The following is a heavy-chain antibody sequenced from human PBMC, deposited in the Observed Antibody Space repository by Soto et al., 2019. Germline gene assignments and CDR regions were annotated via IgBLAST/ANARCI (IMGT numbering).Heavy chain of an antibody. J-gene: IGHJ6*02. D-gene: IGHD6-13*01. CDR3: ARVASVLGSSWYNYYYYYGMDV. CDR2: ISAYNGNT. CDR1: GYTFTSYG. Sequence: ASMKVSCKASGYTFTSYGISWVRRAPGQGLEWMGWISAYNGNTNYAQKLQGRVTMTTDTSTSTAYMELRSLRSDDTAVYYCARVASVLGSSWYNYYYYYGMDVWGQGTTVTVSS. V-gene: IGHV1-18*01.